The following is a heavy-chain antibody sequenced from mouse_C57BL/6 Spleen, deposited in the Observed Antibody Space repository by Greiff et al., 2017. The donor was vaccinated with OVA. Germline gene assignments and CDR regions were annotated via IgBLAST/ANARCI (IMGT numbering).Heavy chain of an antibody. Sequence: QVQLKESGPGLVQPSQSLSITCTVSGFSLTSSGVHWVRQSPGKGLEWLGVIWSGGSTDYNAAFISRLSISKDNSTSQVFFKMNSLQADDTAIYYCARVYAMDYWGQGTSVTVSS. CDR2: IWSGGST. CDR1: GFSLTSSG. V-gene: IGHV2-2*01. CDR3: ARVYAMDY. J-gene: IGHJ4*01.